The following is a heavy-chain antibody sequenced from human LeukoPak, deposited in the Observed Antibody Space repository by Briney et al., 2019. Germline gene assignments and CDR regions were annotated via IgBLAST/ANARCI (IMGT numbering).Heavy chain of an antibody. J-gene: IGHJ6*03. V-gene: IGHV3-7*01. D-gene: IGHD6-6*01. Sequence: GGSLRLSCAAFGFTFSSYWMSGVRQAPGKGREWVANIKQDGREKYYVDSVKGRFTISRNNAKNSLYLQMNSLRAQDTAVYYCARGRLEQLVGSYYYYLDVWGKGTTVTVSS. CDR3: ARGRLEQLVGSYYYYLDV. CDR2: IKQDGREK. CDR1: GFTFSSYW.